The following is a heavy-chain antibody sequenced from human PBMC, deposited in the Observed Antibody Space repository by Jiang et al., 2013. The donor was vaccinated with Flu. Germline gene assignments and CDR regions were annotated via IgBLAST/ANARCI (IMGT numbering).Heavy chain of an antibody. CDR2: VYYSANT. J-gene: IGHJ6*02. CDR3: AREGNYDYYYGMDV. Sequence: TVSGVSITRYYWSWIRQPPGKGLEWIGYVYYSANTNYNPSLNSRVTISVDTSKNQFSLKLSSVTAADTAVYYCAREGNYDYYYGMDVWGQGTTVTVSS. D-gene: IGHD1-1*01. V-gene: IGHV4-59*01. CDR1: GVSITRYY.